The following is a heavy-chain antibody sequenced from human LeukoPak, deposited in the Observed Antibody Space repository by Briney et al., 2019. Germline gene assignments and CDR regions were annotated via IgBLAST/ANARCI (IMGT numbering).Heavy chain of an antibody. J-gene: IGHJ4*02. CDR1: GFTFSSYG. V-gene: IGHV3-33*06. CDR3: AKGIGNPLGLDY. D-gene: IGHD4-23*01. Sequence: GGSLRLSCAASGFTFSSYGFHWVRQAPGKGLEWVAVIWSDGGYKYYADSVKGRFTISRDNSKNTLHLQISSLRADDTAVYYCAKGIGNPLGLDYWGQGTLVTVSS. CDR2: IWSDGGYK.